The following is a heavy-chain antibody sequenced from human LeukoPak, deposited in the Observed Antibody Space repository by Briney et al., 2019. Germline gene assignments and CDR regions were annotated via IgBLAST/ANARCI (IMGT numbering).Heavy chain of an antibody. J-gene: IGHJ3*02. CDR1: GFTFSSYA. CDR2: ISGSGGST. CDR3: ARGSTMDYYTFDI. D-gene: IGHD3-10*01. Sequence: AGGSLRLSCAASGFTFSSYAMSWVRQAPGKGLEWVSAISGSGGSTYYADSVKGRFTISRDNAENSLFLQMDSLRADDTAVYYCARGSTMDYYTFDIWGQGTMVTVSS. V-gene: IGHV3-23*01.